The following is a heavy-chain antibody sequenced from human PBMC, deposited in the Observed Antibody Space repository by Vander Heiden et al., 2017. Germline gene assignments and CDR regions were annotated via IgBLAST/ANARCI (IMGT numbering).Heavy chain of an antibody. CDR1: GFTVSSNY. J-gene: IGHJ3*02. CDR3: ARGGNGYNWAFDI. V-gene: IGHV3-53*01. Sequence: EEQLVESGGGLIQPGGSLRLSCAASGFTVSSNYMSWVRQAPGKGLEWVSVLFSGGTTYYSDSVKGRFTISRDNSKNTLCLQMNSLRAEDTAVYYCARGGNGYNWAFDIWGQGTMVTVSS. D-gene: IGHD5-12*01. CDR2: LFSGGTT.